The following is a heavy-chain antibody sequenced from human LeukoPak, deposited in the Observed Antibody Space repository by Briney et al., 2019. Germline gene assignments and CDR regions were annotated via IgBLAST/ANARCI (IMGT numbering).Heavy chain of an antibody. J-gene: IGHJ4*02. CDR3: AKWREYYHDSSGYLDY. CDR1: GFTFSTYA. Sequence: GGSLRLSCAASGFTFSTYAMSWVRQAPGKGLEWVSFIYSDNTHYADSVKGRFTISRDNSKNTLYLQMNSLRAEDTAVYYCAKWREYYHDSSGYLDYWGQVTLVTVSS. V-gene: IGHV3-23*03. CDR2: IYSDNT. D-gene: IGHD3-22*01.